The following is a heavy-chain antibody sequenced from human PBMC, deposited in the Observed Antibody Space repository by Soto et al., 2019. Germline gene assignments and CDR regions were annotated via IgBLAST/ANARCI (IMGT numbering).Heavy chain of an antibody. V-gene: IGHV2-5*02. J-gene: IGHJ4*02. CDR2: IYWDDDK. D-gene: IGHD4-17*01. CDR3: ARLTTVTFDY. Sequence: QITLKESGPTLVKPTQTLTLTCTFSGFSLSTSGLGVGWIRQPPGKALEWLALIYWDDDKRYSPSLRSRLTITKDTAKDQVVLTMTNMDPVDTATYYCARLTTVTFDYWGQGTLVTVSS. CDR1: GFSLSTSGLG.